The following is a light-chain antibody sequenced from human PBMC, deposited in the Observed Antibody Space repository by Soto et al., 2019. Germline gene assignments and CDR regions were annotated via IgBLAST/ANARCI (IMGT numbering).Light chain of an antibody. CDR2: RNN. CDR3: AAWDDSLSGWV. V-gene: IGLV1-47*01. Sequence: QAVVTQPPSASGTPGQRVTISCSGSSSNIGSNYVYWYQQLPGTTPKLLIYRNNQLPSGVADRFSGSKSGTSASLAISGRRSEDEADYYCAAWDDSLSGWVFGGGTKVTVL. CDR1: SSNIGSNY. J-gene: IGLJ3*02.